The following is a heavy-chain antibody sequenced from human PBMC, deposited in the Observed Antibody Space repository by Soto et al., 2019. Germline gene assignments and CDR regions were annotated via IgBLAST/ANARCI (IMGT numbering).Heavy chain of an antibody. Sequence: SLRLSCAASGFTFSSYALSWVRQAPVTGLEWVSAISGSGGSTYYADSVKGRFTISRDNSKNTLYLQMNSLRAEDTAVYYCAKAKGAKYYYYYGMDVWGQGTTVTVSS. CDR1: GFTFSSYA. CDR2: ISGSGGST. D-gene: IGHD2-15*01. CDR3: AKAKGAKYYYYYGMDV. J-gene: IGHJ6*02. V-gene: IGHV3-23*01.